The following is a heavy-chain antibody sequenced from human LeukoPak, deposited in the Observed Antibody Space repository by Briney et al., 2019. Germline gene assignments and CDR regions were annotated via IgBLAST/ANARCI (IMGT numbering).Heavy chain of an antibody. J-gene: IGHJ4*02. CDR2: INWNGGTI. V-gene: IGHV3-9*01. D-gene: IGHD2-21*01. CDR1: GFTFEDFA. Sequence: GGSLRLSCAASGFTFEDFAMHWVRHAPGKGLEWASLINWNGGTIAYADSVKGRFTISRDNARNSLYLQMNSLRPEDTALYYCAKDYCGGNSCFVDYWGQGTLVTVSS. CDR3: AKDYCGGNSCFVDY.